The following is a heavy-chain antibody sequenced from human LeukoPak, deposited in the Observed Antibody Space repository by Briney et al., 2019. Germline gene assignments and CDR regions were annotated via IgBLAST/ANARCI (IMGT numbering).Heavy chain of an antibody. Sequence: GGSLRLSCAASGFTFSDYYMSWIRQAPGKGLEWVSYISSSSSYTNYADSVKGRFTISRDNAKNSLYLQMNSLGAEDTAVYYCARASRLLSDYYFDYWGQGTLVTVSS. V-gene: IGHV3-11*05. D-gene: IGHD2/OR15-2a*01. CDR1: GFTFSDYY. CDR3: ARASRLLSDYYFDY. J-gene: IGHJ4*02. CDR2: ISSSSSYT.